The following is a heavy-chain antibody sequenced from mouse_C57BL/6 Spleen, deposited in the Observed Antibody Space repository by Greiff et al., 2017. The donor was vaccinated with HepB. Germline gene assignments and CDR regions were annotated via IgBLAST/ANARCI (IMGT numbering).Heavy chain of an antibody. J-gene: IGHJ2*01. D-gene: IGHD1-1*01. CDR3: ARERSITTVLFDY. Sequence: EVKVVESGGGLVKPGGSLKLSCAASGFTFSSYAMSWVRQTPEKRLEWVATISDGGSYTYYPDNVKGRFTISRDNAKNNLYLQMNHLKSEDTAMYYCARERSITTVLFDYWGQGTTLTVSS. V-gene: IGHV5-4*01. CDR1: GFTFSSYA. CDR2: ISDGGSYT.